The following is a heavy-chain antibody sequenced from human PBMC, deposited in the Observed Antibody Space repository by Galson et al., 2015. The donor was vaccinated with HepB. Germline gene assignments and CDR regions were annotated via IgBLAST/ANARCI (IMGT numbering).Heavy chain of an antibody. CDR3: ARRSPDTTYYFDS. CDR1: GFTFSSYV. J-gene: IGHJ4*02. Sequence: SLRLSCAASGFTFSSYVLGWVRQTPGKGLEWVSSISGTTNRTYYADSVKGRFTISRDNSKNTVYLQMNSQRAEDTAIYYCARRSPDTTYYFDSWGQGTLVTVSS. V-gene: IGHV3-23*01. D-gene: IGHD1-14*01. CDR2: ISGTTNRT.